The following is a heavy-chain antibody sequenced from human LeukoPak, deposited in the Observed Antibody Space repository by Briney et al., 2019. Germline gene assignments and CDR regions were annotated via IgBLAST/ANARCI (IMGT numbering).Heavy chain of an antibody. V-gene: IGHV3-9*01. Sequence: TGGSLRLSCVGSGFTFDDYAMHWVRHAPGKGLEWVSGISWNSGRRGYADSVKGRFTISRDNAKNSLYLQMNSLRAEDTAVYYCAELGITMIGGVWGKGTTVTISS. CDR2: ISWNSGRR. D-gene: IGHD3-10*02. J-gene: IGHJ6*04. CDR3: AELGITMIGGV. CDR1: GFTFDDYA.